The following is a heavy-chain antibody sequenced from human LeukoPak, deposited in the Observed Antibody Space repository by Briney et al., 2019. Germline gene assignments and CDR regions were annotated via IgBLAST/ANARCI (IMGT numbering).Heavy chain of an antibody. Sequence: GGSLRLSCAASGFTFSSYSMNWVRQAPGKGLEWVSSISSSSSYIYYADSVKGRFTISRDNAKNSLYLQMNSLRAEDTAEYYCARSAVGTSCCTAVDYWGQGTLVTVSS. CDR2: ISSSSSYI. CDR1: GFTFSSYS. D-gene: IGHD1-26*01. CDR3: ARSAVGTSCCTAVDY. J-gene: IGHJ4*02. V-gene: IGHV3-21*04.